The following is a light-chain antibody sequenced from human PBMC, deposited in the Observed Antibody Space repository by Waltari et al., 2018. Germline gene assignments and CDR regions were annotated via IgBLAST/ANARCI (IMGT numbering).Light chain of an antibody. Sequence: DIVMTQSPDSLAVSLGERAPIKCQSGQSLLYRANNKNYLAWYQQKPGQPPKRLIYWASTRDSGVPDRFSGSGSGTDFTLTISSLQAADVAVYYCQQYFDTPSFGPGTKVEIK. J-gene: IGKJ3*01. CDR3: QQYFDTPS. V-gene: IGKV4-1*01. CDR2: WAS. CDR1: QSLLYRANNKNY.